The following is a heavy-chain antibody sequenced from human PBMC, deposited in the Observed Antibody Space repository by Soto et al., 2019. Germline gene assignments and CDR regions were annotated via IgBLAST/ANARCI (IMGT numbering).Heavy chain of an antibody. CDR1: GGTFSSYT. V-gene: IGHV1-69*02. CDR2: IIPILGIA. D-gene: IGHD4-17*01. CDR3: ARATTVYYYYYYGMDV. J-gene: IGHJ6*02. Sequence: SVKVSCKASGGTFSSYTISWVRQAPGQGLEWMGRIIPILGIANYAQKFQGRVTITADTSTSTAYMELSSLRSEDTAVYYCARATTVYYYYYYGMDVWGQGTTVTVS.